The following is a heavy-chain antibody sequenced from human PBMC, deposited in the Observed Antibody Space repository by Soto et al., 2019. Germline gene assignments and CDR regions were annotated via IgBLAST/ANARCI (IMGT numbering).Heavy chain of an antibody. V-gene: IGHV3-48*03. D-gene: IGHD6-13*01. CDR1: GFTFSYYE. J-gene: IGHJ5*02. CDR3: ARDTGRASADL. Sequence: GGSLRLSCVGSGFTFSYYEMNWVRQAPGKGLERVAFISHTDRLTHYPDSVKGRFTISRDNAKNSLYLHMTSLRVEDTAVYYCARDTGRASADLWGQGTLVTVSS. CDR2: ISHTDRLT.